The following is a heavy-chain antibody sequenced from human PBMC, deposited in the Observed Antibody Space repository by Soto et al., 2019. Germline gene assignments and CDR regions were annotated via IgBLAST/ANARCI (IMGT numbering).Heavy chain of an antibody. CDR3: ARFQYTVVTPFEL. D-gene: IGHD2-21*02. V-gene: IGHV4-59*01. J-gene: IGHJ3*01. Sequence: QVQLQESGPGLVEPSETLSLTCTVSGGSLTNYFWTWIRQSPGKGLEWIAYIRYSGKTDYNPSLKSRVTISLDTPNNQFSLKLTSVTAADTAMYYCARFQYTVVTPFELWGQGTMVIVSS. CDR2: IRYSGKT. CDR1: GGSLTNYF.